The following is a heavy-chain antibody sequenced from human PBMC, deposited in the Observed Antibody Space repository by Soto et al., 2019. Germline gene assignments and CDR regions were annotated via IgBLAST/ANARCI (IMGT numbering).Heavy chain of an antibody. Sequence: GGSVTGASYYWSWIRQHPGKGLEWIGYIYYSGSTYYNPSLKSRVTISVDTSKNQFSLKLSSVTAADTAVYYCARTSYDSSGTAAGPWGQGTLVTVSS. CDR3: ARTSYDSSGTAAGP. CDR1: GGSVTGASYY. V-gene: IGHV4-31*02. J-gene: IGHJ5*02. CDR2: IYYSGST. D-gene: IGHD3-22*01.